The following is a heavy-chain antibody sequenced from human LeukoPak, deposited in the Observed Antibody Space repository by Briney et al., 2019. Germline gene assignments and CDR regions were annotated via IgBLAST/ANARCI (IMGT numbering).Heavy chain of an antibody. CDR3: ARAGITMVRGVIPTFFDY. J-gene: IGHJ4*02. CDR1: GFTFSSYW. CDR2: IKQDGSEK. D-gene: IGHD3-10*01. V-gene: IGHV3-7*01. Sequence: PGGSLRLSCAASGFTFSSYWMSWVRQAPGKGLEWVANIKQDGSEKYYVDSVKGRFTISRDNAKNSLYLQMNSLRAEDTAVYYCARAGITMVRGVIPTFFDYWGQGTLVTVSS.